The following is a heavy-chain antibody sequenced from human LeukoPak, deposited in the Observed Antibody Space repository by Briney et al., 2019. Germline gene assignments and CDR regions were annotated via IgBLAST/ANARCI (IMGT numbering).Heavy chain of an antibody. V-gene: IGHV4-59*12. CDR3: AGAVAGTSAIRY. CDR1: GASISGYY. Sequence: SETLSLTCSVSGASISGYYWSWIRQPPGKGLEWFGHIYYSGSTTYNPSLKSRVTISVDTSKNQFSLKLSSVTAADTAVYYCAGAVAGTSAIRYWGQGTLVTVSS. D-gene: IGHD6-19*01. J-gene: IGHJ4*02. CDR2: IYYSGST.